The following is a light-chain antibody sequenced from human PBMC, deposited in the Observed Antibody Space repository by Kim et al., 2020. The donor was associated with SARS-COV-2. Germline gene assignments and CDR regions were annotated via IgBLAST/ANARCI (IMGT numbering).Light chain of an antibody. CDR1: QTVTSNY. Sequence: ESVLTQSPGTLSLSPGERATLSCRASQTVTSNYLAWYQQKPGQAPRLLIYGASTRAAGIPDRFSGSGSETDFTLTISRLEPEDFAVYYCQQYGTSFRFGGGTKVDIK. CDR2: GAS. CDR3: QQYGTSFR. J-gene: IGKJ4*02. V-gene: IGKV3-20*01.